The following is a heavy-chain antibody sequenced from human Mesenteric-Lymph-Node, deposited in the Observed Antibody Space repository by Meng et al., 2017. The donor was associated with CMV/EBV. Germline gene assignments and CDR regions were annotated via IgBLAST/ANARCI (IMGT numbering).Heavy chain of an antibody. CDR3: ARTLRDGYNTLAGYFDY. Sequence: FTFSSYGMHWVRQAPGKGLVWVSRINSDGSSTSYADSVKGRFTISRDNAKNTLYLQMNSLRAEDTAVYYCARTLRDGYNTLAGYFDYWGQGTLVTVSS. CDR2: INSDGSST. CDR1: FTFSSYG. J-gene: IGHJ4*02. D-gene: IGHD5-24*01. V-gene: IGHV3-74*01.